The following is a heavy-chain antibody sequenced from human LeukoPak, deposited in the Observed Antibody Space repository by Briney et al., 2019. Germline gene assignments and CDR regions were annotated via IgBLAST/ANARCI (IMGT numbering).Heavy chain of an antibody. CDR1: GFTFSNAW. V-gene: IGHV3-23*01. D-gene: IGHD4-11*01. CDR3: AKGGHYSFFDY. CDR2: ISGDGTET. J-gene: IGHJ4*02. Sequence: GGSLRLSCAASGFTFSNAWMHWVRQAPRKGPEWVSTISGDGTETFYADSVKGRFTISRDNSKNTHYLQMSSLRAEDTGIYYCAKGGHYSFFDYWGQGTLVTVSS.